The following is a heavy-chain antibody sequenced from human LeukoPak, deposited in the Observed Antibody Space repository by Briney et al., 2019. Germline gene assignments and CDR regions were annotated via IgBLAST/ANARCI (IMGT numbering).Heavy chain of an antibody. J-gene: IGHJ4*02. Sequence: ASVKVSCKASGYSXTGYFIHWVRQAPGQGLEWMGCIDPNSGDTKYAQKFQGRVSMPRDTSTRTAYMELSRLRSDDTAVYFCARSGSTGYSLDYWGQGTLVTVS. D-gene: IGHD3-22*01. V-gene: IGHV1-2*02. CDR2: IDPNSGDT. CDR1: GYSXTGYF. CDR3: ARSGSTGYSLDY.